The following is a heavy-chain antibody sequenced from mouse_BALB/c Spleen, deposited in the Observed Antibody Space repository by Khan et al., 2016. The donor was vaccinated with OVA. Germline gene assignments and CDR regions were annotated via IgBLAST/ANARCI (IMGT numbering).Heavy chain of an antibody. Sequence: QIQLVQSGPELKKPGETVKISCKASGYTFTNYGMNWVKQSPGKALKWMGWLNTYTGEPTYADDSKGRFAFSLDTSASSAYLQLNNLKNEDTATYFCAIPPCNSYTLDYWGQGTSVTVSS. CDR1: GYTFTNYG. J-gene: IGHJ4*01. V-gene: IGHV9-3-1*01. CDR3: AIPPCNSYTLDY. CDR2: LNTYTGEP. D-gene: IGHD2-12*01.